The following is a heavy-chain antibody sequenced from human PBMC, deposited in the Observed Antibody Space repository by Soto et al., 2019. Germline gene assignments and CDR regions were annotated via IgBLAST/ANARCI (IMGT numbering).Heavy chain of an antibody. D-gene: IGHD2-2*01. CDR2: IWYDGGNE. J-gene: IGHJ6*02. V-gene: IGHV3-33*01. CDR1: GFTFSSYA. CDR3: ATHLRGITTSPGSYYGMDV. Sequence: GGAVGLSGAAAGFTFSSYAMHGVRQAPGKGLEWGAAIWYDGGNEDHADSVKGRFTSSRDNSKNTLYLQMNSLRGEDTAVYSCATHLRGITTSPGSYYGMDVWGQRTTVTVSS.